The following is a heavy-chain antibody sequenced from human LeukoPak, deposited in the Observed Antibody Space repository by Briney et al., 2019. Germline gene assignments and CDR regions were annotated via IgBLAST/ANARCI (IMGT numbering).Heavy chain of an antibody. CDR1: GFTFSSYA. CDR3: ARDDYGGYYYYYMDV. J-gene: IGHJ6*03. V-gene: IGHV3-21*01. Sequence: GGSLRLSCAASGFTFSSYAMTWVRQAPGKGLEWVSSISSSSSYIYYADSVKGRFTISRDNAKNSLYLQMNSLRAEDTAVYYCARDDYGGYYYYYMDVWGKGTTVTVSS. CDR2: ISSSSSYI. D-gene: IGHD4-17*01.